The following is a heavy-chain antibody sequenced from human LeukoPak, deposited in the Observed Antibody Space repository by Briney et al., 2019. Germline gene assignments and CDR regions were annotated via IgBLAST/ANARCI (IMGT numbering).Heavy chain of an antibody. J-gene: IGHJ5*02. Sequence: GSLRLSCAASGFTFSSYGMHWVRQAPGEGLEWVAVIWYDGSNKYYADSVKGRFTISRDNSKNTLYLQMNSLRAEDTAVYYCARGAVAGNWFDPWGQGTLVTVSS. V-gene: IGHV3-33*01. CDR3: ARGAVAGNWFDP. D-gene: IGHD6-19*01. CDR1: GFTFSSYG. CDR2: IWYDGSNK.